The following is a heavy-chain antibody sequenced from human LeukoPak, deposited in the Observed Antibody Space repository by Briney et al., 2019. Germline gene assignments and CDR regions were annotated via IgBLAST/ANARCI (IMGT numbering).Heavy chain of an antibody. CDR1: GFTFNNYW. J-gene: IGHJ4*02. D-gene: IGHD2-2*01. Sequence: GGSLRLSCAASGFTFNNYWMTWVRQAPGKGLEWVANIKEDGAKIYYGDSVKGRFTITRDNAKKSLYLQMTSLRAEDTAVYYCACNGGVVVVPAAPNDYWGQGTLVTVSS. CDR3: ACNGGVVVVPAAPNDY. V-gene: IGHV3-7*03. CDR2: IKEDGAKI.